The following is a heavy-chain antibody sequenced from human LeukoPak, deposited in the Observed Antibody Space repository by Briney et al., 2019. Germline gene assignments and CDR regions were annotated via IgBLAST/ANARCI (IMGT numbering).Heavy chain of an antibody. CDR2: IIPIFGTA. CDR1: GGTFSSYA. J-gene: IGHJ3*02. Sequence: SVKVSCKASGGTFSSYAISWVRQAPGQGLEWMGGIIPIFGTANYAQKFQGRVTITADESTRTAYMELSSLRSEDTAVYYCASHVLRYFDWLLNGDAFDIWGQGTMVTVSS. CDR3: ASHVLRYFDWLLNGDAFDI. D-gene: IGHD3-9*01. V-gene: IGHV1-69*01.